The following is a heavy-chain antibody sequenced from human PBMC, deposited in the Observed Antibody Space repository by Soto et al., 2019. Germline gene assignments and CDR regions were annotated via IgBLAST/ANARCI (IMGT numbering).Heavy chain of an antibody. J-gene: IGHJ6*02. D-gene: IGHD2-2*01. Sequence: ESGGGVVQPGRSLRLSCAASGFTFSSYGMHRVRQAPGKGLEWVAVISYDGTNKYYVDSVKGRFTISRDNSKNTLYLQMNSLRADDTAVYYCAKVHCNSTSCYPNYYFYYGMDVWGQGTTVTVSS. CDR3: AKVHCNSTSCYPNYYFYYGMDV. CDR1: GFTFSSYG. CDR2: ISYDGTNK. V-gene: IGHV3-30*18.